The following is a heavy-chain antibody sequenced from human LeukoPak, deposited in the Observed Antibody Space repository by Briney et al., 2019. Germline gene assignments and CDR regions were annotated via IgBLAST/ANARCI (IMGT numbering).Heavy chain of an antibody. CDR1: GGSISSYY. CDR3: AREELGYCSSTSCPHFDY. V-gene: IGHV4-4*07. D-gene: IGHD2-2*01. CDR2: IYTSGST. J-gene: IGHJ4*02. Sequence: SETLSLTCTVSGGSISSYYWSWVRQPAGKRLEWIGRIYTSGSTNYNPSLKSRVTISVDKSKNQFSLKLSSVTAADTAVYYCAREELGYCSSTSCPHFDYWGQGTLVTVSS.